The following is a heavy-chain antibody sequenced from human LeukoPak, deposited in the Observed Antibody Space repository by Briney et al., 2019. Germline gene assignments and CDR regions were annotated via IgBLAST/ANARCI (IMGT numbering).Heavy chain of an antibody. V-gene: IGHV4-39*01. CDR3: ARSTKYQLPMMDAFDI. J-gene: IGHJ3*02. CDR2: IYYSGST. Sequence: SETLSLTCTVSGGSISSSSYYWGWIRQPPGKGLEWIGSIYYSGSTYYNPSLKSRVTISVDTSKNQFSLKLSSVTAADTAVYYCARSTKYQLPMMDAFDIWGQGTMVTVSS. CDR1: GGSISSSSYY. D-gene: IGHD2-2*01.